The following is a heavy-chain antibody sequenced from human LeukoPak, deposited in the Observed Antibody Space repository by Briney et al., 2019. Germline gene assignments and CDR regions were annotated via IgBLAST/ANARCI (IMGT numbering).Heavy chain of an antibody. Sequence: QSGGSLRLSCAASGFTFSSYAMSWVRQAPGKGLEWVSAISGSGGSTYYADSVKGRFTISRDNSKNTVYLQMNSLRTEDTAVYYCAKDQWGSIAVAGTLEYWGQGTLVTVSS. D-gene: IGHD6-19*01. V-gene: IGHV3-23*01. CDR2: ISGSGGST. CDR3: AKDQWGSIAVAGTLEY. CDR1: GFTFSSYA. J-gene: IGHJ4*02.